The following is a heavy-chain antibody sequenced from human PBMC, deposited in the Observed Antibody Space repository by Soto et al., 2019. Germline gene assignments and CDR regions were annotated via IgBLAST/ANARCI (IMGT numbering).Heavy chain of an antibody. J-gene: IGHJ4*02. V-gene: IGHV3-53*01. CDR2: IYSGGTT. Sequence: EVQLVESGGGLIQPGGSLRLSCAASGFSVSRNYMSWVRQAPGKGLEWVSVIYSGGTTYYADSVKGRFTISRDNSKNTLYLQMSSLRAEDTAVYYCARDPGSSGGDYWGQGTLVTVSS. D-gene: IGHD3-10*01. CDR3: ARDPGSSGGDY. CDR1: GFSVSRNY.